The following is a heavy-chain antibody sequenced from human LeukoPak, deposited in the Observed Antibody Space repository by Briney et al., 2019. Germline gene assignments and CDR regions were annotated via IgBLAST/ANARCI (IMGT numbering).Heavy chain of an antibody. CDR3: ARDFSYHVSGSYSHFDC. D-gene: IGHD3-10*01. Sequence: GSLRLSCAASEFSVGSNYMTWIRQPPGKGLEWIASLFHSGNTYYNPSLKSRVTISVDTSKNQFSLKLSSLTAADTAVYYCARDFSYHVSGSYSHFDCWGQGILVTVSS. V-gene: IGHV4-38-2*02. CDR1: EFSVGSNY. CDR2: LFHSGNT. J-gene: IGHJ4*02.